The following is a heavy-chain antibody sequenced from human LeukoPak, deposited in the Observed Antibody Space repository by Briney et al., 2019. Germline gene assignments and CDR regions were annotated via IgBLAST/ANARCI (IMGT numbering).Heavy chain of an antibody. Sequence: GGSLRLSCAASGFTFSSYWMSWVRQAPGKGLEWVASIKQDGSEKYYVDSVKGRFTISRDNAKNSLYLQMNSLRAEDTALYYCARAPGEGWSDPWSQGTLVTVSS. D-gene: IGHD4-17*01. CDR2: IKQDGSEK. CDR1: GFTFSSYW. J-gene: IGHJ5*02. CDR3: ARAPGEGWSDP. V-gene: IGHV3-7*01.